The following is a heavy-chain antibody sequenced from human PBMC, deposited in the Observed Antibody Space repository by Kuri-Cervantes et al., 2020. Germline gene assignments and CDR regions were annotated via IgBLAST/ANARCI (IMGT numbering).Heavy chain of an antibody. D-gene: IGHD3-22*01. CDR3: ARHVGWRYYDIEWSIDY. V-gene: IGHV5-51*01. CDR1: GYSFTSYW. Sequence: GGSLRLSCKGSGYSFTSYWIGWVRQMPGKGLEWMGIIYPGDSDTRYSPSFQGQVTVSADKSISTAYLQWSSLKASDTATYYCARHVGWRYYDIEWSIDYWGQGTLVTVSS. CDR2: IYPGDSDT. J-gene: IGHJ4*02.